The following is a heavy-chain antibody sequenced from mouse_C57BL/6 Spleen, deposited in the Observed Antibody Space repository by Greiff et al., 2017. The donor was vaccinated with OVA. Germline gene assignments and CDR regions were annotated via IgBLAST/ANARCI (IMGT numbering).Heavy chain of an antibody. J-gene: IGHJ1*03. V-gene: IGHV1-42*01. D-gene: IGHD2-1*01. CDR1: GYSFTGYY. CDR3: AIYYGNYDWYFDV. CDR2: INPSTGGT. Sequence: VQLQQSGPELVKPGASVKISCKASGYSFTGYYMNWVKQSPEKSLEWIGEINPSTGGTTYNQKFKAKATLTVDKSSSTAYMQLKSLTSEDSAVYYCAIYYGNYDWYFDVWGTGTTVTVSS.